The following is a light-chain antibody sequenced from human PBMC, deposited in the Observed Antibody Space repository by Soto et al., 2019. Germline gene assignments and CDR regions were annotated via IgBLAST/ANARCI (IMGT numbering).Light chain of an antibody. J-gene: IGKJ1*01. Sequence: EILRTHSPATLSVSPGERATLSCSASQSVGSNLAWYQQTPGQAPRLLIYGSSTRATGIPARFSGSGSGTEFPLTISSLQSEDCAICFGLQYNNWPPDRTFGQGTKVDIK. CDR3: LQYNNWPPDRT. V-gene: IGKV3-15*01. CDR2: GSS. CDR1: QSVGSN.